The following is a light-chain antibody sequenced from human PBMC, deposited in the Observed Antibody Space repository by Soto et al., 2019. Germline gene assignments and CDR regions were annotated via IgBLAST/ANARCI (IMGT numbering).Light chain of an antibody. CDR2: SSS. CDR1: HTINNY. V-gene: IGKV1-39*01. J-gene: IGKJ1*01. CDR3: QKSDRTPWT. Sequence: DIVMTESPSTLAASPGESVTLTCRTSHTINNYLTWYQQKPGEAPKLLVYSSSNLQSGVASRFSGRGAGTNFTPIISELQHEDFITYYYQKSDRTPWTFGQGTKVDIK.